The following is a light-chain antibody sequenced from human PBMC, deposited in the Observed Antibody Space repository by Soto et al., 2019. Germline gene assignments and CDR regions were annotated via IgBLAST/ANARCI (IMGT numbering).Light chain of an antibody. J-gene: IGKJ4*01. Sequence: IQMTQSPSTLSASVGDRVTITCRASQSISSWLAWYQQKPGKAPKLLIYDASSLESGVPSRFSGSGFGTEFTLTISSLQSEDFATYYCLQYSGYVPAFGGGTKVDIK. CDR1: QSISSW. V-gene: IGKV1-5*01. CDR2: DAS. CDR3: LQYSGYVPA.